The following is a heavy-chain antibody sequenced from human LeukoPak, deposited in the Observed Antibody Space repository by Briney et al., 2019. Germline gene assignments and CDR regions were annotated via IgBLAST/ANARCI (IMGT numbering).Heavy chain of an antibody. CDR2: INPNSGGT. J-gene: IGHJ4*02. CDR1: GYTFTGYY. CDR3: ARESCSGGSCYFPSDY. Sequence: GASVKVSCKASGYTFTGYYMHWVRQAPGQGLEWMGWINPNSGGTNYAQKFQGRVTMTRDTSISTAYMELSRLRSDDTAVYYCARESCSGGSCYFPSDYWGQGTLVTVSS. V-gene: IGHV1-2*02. D-gene: IGHD2-15*01.